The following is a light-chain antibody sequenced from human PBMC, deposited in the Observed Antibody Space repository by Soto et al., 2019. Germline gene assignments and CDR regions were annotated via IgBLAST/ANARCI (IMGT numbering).Light chain of an antibody. CDR2: AAS. Sequence: DIQMTQSPSSLSASVGDRVTITCRASQSISSYLNWYQQKPGKAPKLLXYAASSLQSGVPSRFSGSGSGTDLTLTISSLQTEDFANYYCQQSYSTLPITFGQGTRLEIK. CDR1: QSISSY. V-gene: IGKV1-39*01. CDR3: QQSYSTLPIT. J-gene: IGKJ5*01.